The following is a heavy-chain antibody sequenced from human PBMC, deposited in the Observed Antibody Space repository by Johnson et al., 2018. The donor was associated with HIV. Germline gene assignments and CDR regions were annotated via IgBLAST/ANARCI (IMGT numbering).Heavy chain of an antibody. J-gene: IGHJ3*02. CDR2: SGSGGST. D-gene: IGHD2-21*01. V-gene: IGHV3-53*01. CDR1: GSTVSSNY. CDR3: AVVALPMYWYDAFDI. Sequence: VQLVESGGGLIQPGGSLRLSCAASGSTVSSNYMSWVRQAPGKGLEWVSAISGSGGSTYYADSVKGRFTISRDNSKNTLYLQMNSLRAEDTAVYYCAVVALPMYWYDAFDIWGQGTMVTVSS.